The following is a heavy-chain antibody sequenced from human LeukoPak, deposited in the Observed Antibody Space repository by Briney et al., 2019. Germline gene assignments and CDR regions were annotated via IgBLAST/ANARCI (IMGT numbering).Heavy chain of an antibody. CDR3: ARVLLRVYMDV. CDR2: ISWNSGSI. J-gene: IGHJ6*03. CDR1: GFTFDDYA. Sequence: GGSLRLSCAASGFTFDDYAMHWVRQAPGKGLEWVPGISWNSGSIGYADSVKGRFTISRDNAKNSLYLQMNSLRAEDTALYYCARVLLRVYMDVWGKGTTVTISS. D-gene: IGHD1-26*01. V-gene: IGHV3-9*01.